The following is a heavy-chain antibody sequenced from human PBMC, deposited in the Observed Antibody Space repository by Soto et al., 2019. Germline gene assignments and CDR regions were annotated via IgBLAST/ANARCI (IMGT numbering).Heavy chain of an antibody. CDR2: IYYSGST. Sequence: SETLSLTCTVSGGSISSSSYYWGWIRQPPGKGLEWIGSIYYSGSTYYNPSLKSRVTISVDTSKNQFSLKLSSVTAADTAVYYCARNQATVTTSGGWVDPWGQGTLVTVSS. CDR1: GGSISSSSYY. CDR3: ARNQATVTTSGGWVDP. J-gene: IGHJ5*02. D-gene: IGHD4-17*01. V-gene: IGHV4-39*01.